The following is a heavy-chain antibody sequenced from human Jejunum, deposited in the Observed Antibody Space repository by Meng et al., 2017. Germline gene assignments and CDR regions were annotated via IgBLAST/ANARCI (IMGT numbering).Heavy chain of an antibody. CDR3: ARDLQREEAGYVDD. Sequence: SETLSRTCTVPGGSSNSGSYYWGWVRQSPGKGLEWIGSIYYTGSTYYNPSLKSRATMSVDTSKNQISLKLGSVTAADTAMYFCARDLQREEAGYVDDWGKGTLVTVSS. J-gene: IGHJ4*02. CDR1: GGSSNSGSYY. CDR2: IYYTGST. V-gene: IGHV4-39*07. D-gene: IGHD1-26*01.